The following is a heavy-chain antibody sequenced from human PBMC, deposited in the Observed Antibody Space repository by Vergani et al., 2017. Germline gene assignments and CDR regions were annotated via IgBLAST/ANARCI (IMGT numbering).Heavy chain of an antibody. V-gene: IGHV3-23*01. CDR2: ISGNAIST. Sequence: EVQLLESGGVMVQPGGSLRLSCATSGFTFNIYAMSWVRQAPGKGLEWVSAISGNAISTYYADSVEGRFTISRDNSENTLYLQMNSLRAEDTAVYYCAKDSTMILVSFAFFDFWGQGTLVTVSS. D-gene: IGHD3-22*01. J-gene: IGHJ4*02. CDR3: AKDSTMILVSFAFFDF. CDR1: GFTFNIYA.